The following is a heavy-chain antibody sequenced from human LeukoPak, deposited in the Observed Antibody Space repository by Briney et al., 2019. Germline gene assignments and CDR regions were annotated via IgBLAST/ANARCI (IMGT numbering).Heavy chain of an antibody. CDR3: ALIPYCTTITCYYFDY. CDR1: GYTLTELS. D-gene: IGHD2-8*01. CDR2: FISMLGVA. J-gene: IGHJ4*02. V-gene: IGHV1-24*01. Sequence: ASVKVSCKVSGYTLTELSMHWVRQAPGKGLEWVGSFISMLGVANYAQKFQGRVTMTTDTSTSTAYMELRSLRSDDTAVYYCALIPYCTTITCYYFDYWGQGTLVTVSS.